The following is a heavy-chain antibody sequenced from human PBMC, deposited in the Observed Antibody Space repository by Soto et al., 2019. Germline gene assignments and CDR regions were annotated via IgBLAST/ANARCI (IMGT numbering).Heavy chain of an antibody. V-gene: IGHV1-18*01. Sequence: ASVKGSCKASGYTFTSYGISWVRQSPGQGLEWMGWISAYNGNTNYAQKLQGRVTMTTDTSTSTAYMELRSLRSDDTTVYYCARVPSIANRPSDYWGQGTLVTVSS. CDR1: GYTFTSYG. CDR3: ARVPSIANRPSDY. J-gene: IGHJ4*02. CDR2: ISAYNGNT. D-gene: IGHD6-6*01.